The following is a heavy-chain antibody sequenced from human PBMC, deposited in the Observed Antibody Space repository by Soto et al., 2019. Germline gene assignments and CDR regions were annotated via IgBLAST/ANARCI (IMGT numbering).Heavy chain of an antibody. CDR3: ARELPFWIDNWFDP. V-gene: IGHV3-30-3*01. Sequence: QVQLVESGEGVVQPGRSLRLSCAASGFTFSSYAMHWVRQAPGKGLEWVAVISYDGSNKYYADSVKGRFTISRDNSKNTLYLQMNSLRAEDTAVYYCARELPFWIDNWFDPWGQGTLVTVSS. D-gene: IGHD3-3*01. J-gene: IGHJ5*02. CDR2: ISYDGSNK. CDR1: GFTFSSYA.